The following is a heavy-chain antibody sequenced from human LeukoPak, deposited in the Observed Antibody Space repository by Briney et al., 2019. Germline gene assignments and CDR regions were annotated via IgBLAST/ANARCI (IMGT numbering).Heavy chain of an antibody. V-gene: IGHV3-30*03. CDR2: ISYDGSNK. Sequence: GGSLRLSCAASGFTFSSYGMHWVRQAPGKGLEWVAVISYDGSNKYYADSVKGRFSISRDKSKNTLYLQMNSLRAEDTAVYYCARDGKGGYCTSTSCYTWFDPWGQGTMVTVPS. CDR1: GFTFSSYG. D-gene: IGHD2-2*02. CDR3: ARDGKGGYCTSTSCYTWFDP. J-gene: IGHJ5*02.